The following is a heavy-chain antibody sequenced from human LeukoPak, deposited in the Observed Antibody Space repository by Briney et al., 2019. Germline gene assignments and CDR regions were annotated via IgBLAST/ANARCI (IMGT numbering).Heavy chain of an antibody. Sequence: ASVKVSCKASGGTFSSYAISWVRQAPGQGLEWMGGIIPIFGTANYAQKFQGRVTITADESTGTAYMELSSLRSEDTAVYYCASHARFSYQQLAQGSYYYMDVWGKGTTVTVSS. D-gene: IGHD6-13*01. CDR1: GGTFSSYA. CDR2: IIPIFGTA. CDR3: ASHARFSYQQLAQGSYYYMDV. V-gene: IGHV1-69*13. J-gene: IGHJ6*03.